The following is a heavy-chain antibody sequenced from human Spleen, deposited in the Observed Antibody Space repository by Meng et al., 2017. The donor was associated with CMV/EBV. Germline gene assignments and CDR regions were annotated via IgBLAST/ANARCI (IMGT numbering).Heavy chain of an antibody. D-gene: IGHD3-10*01. CDR1: GYSLTSYG. CDR2: ISNYNGNT. Sequence: SCKTSGYSLTSYGTTWVRQAPGQGLEWMGWISNYNGNTNYVQKFQDRVTMTTDASTSTAYMEVSSLGSDDTAVYYCARIRAGSNVFDYWGQGTLVTVSS. J-gene: IGHJ4*02. CDR3: ARIRAGSNVFDY. V-gene: IGHV1-18*01.